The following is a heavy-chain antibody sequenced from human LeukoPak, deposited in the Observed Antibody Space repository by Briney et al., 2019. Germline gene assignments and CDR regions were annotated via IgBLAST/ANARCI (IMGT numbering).Heavy chain of an antibody. Sequence: SETLSLTCTVSGGSISSYYWSWIRQPPGKGLEWIGHIYYSGSTNYNPSLKSRITISIDTSKKQFALKLSSVTAADTAVYYCARDYGDHRVDYWGQGTLVTVSS. CDR2: IYYSGST. CDR3: ARDYGDHRVDY. D-gene: IGHD4-17*01. V-gene: IGHV4-59*12. CDR1: GGSISSYY. J-gene: IGHJ4*02.